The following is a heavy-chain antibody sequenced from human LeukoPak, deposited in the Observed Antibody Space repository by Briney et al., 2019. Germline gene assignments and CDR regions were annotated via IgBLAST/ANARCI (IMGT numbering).Heavy chain of an antibody. CDR2: MHYSGST. D-gene: IGHD1-1*01. CDR3: ARGRVSSSTWYSTYYYYFYMDV. J-gene: IGHJ6*03. V-gene: IGHV4-59*01. CDR1: GGSISSYY. Sequence: PSETLSLTCTVSGGSISSYYWSWIRQPPGKGLEWIGYMHYSGSTNYNPSLKSRVTISVDTSKNQFSLRLSSVTAADTAVYFCARGRVSSSTWYSTYYYYFYMDVWGKGTTVTVSS.